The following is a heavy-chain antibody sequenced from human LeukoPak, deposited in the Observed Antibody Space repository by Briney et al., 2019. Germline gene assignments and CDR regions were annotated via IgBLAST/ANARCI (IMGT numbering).Heavy chain of an antibody. CDR1: GGSISSSSYY. CDR3: ARSQTLSYSGSYDGMDV. Sequence: SETLSLTCTVSGGSISSSSYYWGWIRQPPGKGLEWFGSIYYSGSTYYNPSLKSRVTISVDTSKNQFSLKLSSVTAADTAVYYCARSQTLSYSGSYDGMDVWGQGTTVTVSS. D-gene: IGHD1-26*01. CDR2: IYYSGST. J-gene: IGHJ6*02. V-gene: IGHV4-39*07.